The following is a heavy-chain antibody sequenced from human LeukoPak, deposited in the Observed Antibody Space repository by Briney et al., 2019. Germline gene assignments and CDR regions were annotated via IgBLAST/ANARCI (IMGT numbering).Heavy chain of an antibody. V-gene: IGHV1-46*01. CDR2: INPSGGST. Sequence: ASVKVSCKASGYTFTSYYMHWVRQAPGQGLEWTGIINPSGGSTSYAQKFQGRVTMTRDTSTSTVYMELGSLRSEDTAVYYCARVDSMVNFDYWGQGTLVTVSS. D-gene: IGHD3-10*01. J-gene: IGHJ4*02. CDR3: ARVDSMVNFDY. CDR1: GYTFTSYY.